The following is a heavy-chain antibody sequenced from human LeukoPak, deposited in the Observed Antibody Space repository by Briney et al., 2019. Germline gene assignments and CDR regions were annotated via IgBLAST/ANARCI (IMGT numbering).Heavy chain of an antibody. Sequence: GRSLRLSCAASGFTFSSYGMHWVRQAPGKGLEWVAVISYDGSNKYYADSVKGRFTISRDNSKNTLYLQMNSLRAEDTAVYYCAKARGDYGQPFDYWGQGTLVTVSS. CDR3: AKARGDYGQPFDY. V-gene: IGHV3-30*18. J-gene: IGHJ4*02. CDR1: GFTFSSYG. D-gene: IGHD4/OR15-4a*01. CDR2: ISYDGSNK.